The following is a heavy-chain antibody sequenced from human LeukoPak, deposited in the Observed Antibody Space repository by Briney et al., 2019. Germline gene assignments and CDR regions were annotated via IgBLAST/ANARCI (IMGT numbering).Heavy chain of an antibody. CDR3: ATDFYDTT. V-gene: IGHV3-15*01. D-gene: IGHD3-22*01. CDR1: GFTSSDYY. Sequence: GGSLRLSCAASGFTSSDYYMSWIRQAPGKGLEWVGRIRSNSDGGTIDYAVPVKGRFALSRDDSKNTLYLQMNSLQTEDTAVYYCATDFYDTTWGQGTLVTVSS. J-gene: IGHJ5*02. CDR2: IRSNSDGGTI.